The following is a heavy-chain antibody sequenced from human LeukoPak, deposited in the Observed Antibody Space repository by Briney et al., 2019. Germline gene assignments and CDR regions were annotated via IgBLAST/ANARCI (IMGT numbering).Heavy chain of an antibody. V-gene: IGHV3-7*03. CDR3: AKDTGGQYQLPYFDY. D-gene: IGHD2-2*01. Sequence: GESLRLSCAASGFTFGSYWMSWVRQAPGKGLEWVANINQDGSLKYYVDSVRGRFTISRDNAKNSLYLQMNSLRAEDTALYYCAKDTGGQYQLPYFDYWGQGTLVTVSS. CDR1: GFTFGSYW. CDR2: INQDGSLK. J-gene: IGHJ4*02.